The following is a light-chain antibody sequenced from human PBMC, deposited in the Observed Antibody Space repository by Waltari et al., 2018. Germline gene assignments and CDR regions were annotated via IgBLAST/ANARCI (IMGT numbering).Light chain of an antibody. CDR3: YSYAGSSPVV. Sequence: QSALTPPASASGSPGPSIPISCTGTCSDVGGYNVVSWYQQHPGKAPKLMIYEVSNRPSGVSNRFSGSKSGNTASLTISGLQAEDEADYYCYSYAGSSPVVFGGGTKLTVL. CDR1: CSDVGGYNV. V-gene: IGLV2-23*02. J-gene: IGLJ2*01. CDR2: EVS.